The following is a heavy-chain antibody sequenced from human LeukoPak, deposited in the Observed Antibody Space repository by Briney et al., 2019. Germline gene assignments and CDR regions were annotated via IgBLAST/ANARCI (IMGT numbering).Heavy chain of an antibody. J-gene: IGHJ4*02. D-gene: IGHD2-2*01. CDR2: ISGSGGST. CDR3: ASGRGYCSSTSCYDVYFDY. CDR1: GFTFSSYA. V-gene: IGHV3-23*01. Sequence: PGGSLRLSCAASGFTFSSYAMSWVRQAPGKGLEWVSAISGSGGSTYYADSVKGRFTISRDNSKNTLYLQMNSLRAEDTAVYYCASGRGYCSSTSCYDVYFDYWGQGTLVTVSS.